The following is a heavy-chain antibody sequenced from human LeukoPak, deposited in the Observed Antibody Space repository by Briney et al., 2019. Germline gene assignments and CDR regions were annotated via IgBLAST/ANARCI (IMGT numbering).Heavy chain of an antibody. Sequence: SGGSLRLSCAASGFTFSTYFMSWVRQAPGKGLEWVANINQDGSEKYYVDSVKGRFAISRDNAKNSLYLQMDSLRAEDTAVYYCARDLGSGSRYFDYWGQGTLVTVSS. CDR2: INQDGSEK. J-gene: IGHJ4*02. CDR3: ARDLGSGSRYFDY. D-gene: IGHD1-26*01. V-gene: IGHV3-7*01. CDR1: GFTFSTYF.